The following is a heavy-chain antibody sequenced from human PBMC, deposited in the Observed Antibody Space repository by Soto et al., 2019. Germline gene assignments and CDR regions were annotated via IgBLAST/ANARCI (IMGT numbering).Heavy chain of an antibody. CDR1: GFSLSNGKVG. CDR3: ARILFGRSVAGGYFYMEV. Sequence: SGPTLVNPPETLTLTCTVSGFSLSNGKVGVSWIRQPPGKALEWLAHIFSNDEKSYRTSLKSRLTISEDTSKSQVVLTMTNVDPVDTATYYCARILFGRSVAGGYFYMEVWGKGTTVTVSS. V-gene: IGHV2-26*01. CDR2: IFSNDEK. D-gene: IGHD6-19*01. J-gene: IGHJ6*03.